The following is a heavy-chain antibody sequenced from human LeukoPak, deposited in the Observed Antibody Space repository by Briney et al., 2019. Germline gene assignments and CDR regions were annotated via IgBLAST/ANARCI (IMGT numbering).Heavy chain of an antibody. D-gene: IGHD3-3*01. V-gene: IGHV3-30*02. CDR3: AKVWYDFWSGFSYYFNY. J-gene: IGHJ4*02. CDR2: IRYDGSNK. Sequence: GGSLRLSCAASGFTFSSYGMHWVRQAPGKGLEWVAFIRYDGSNKYYADSVKGRFTISRDNSKNTLYLQMNSLRAEDTAVYYCAKVWYDFWSGFSYYFNYWGQGTLVTVSS. CDR1: GFTFSSYG.